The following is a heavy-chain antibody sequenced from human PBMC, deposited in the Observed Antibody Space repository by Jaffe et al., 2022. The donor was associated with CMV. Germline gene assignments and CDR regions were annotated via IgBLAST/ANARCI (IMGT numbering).Heavy chain of an antibody. J-gene: IGHJ6*03. CDR2: MYPGDGDT. CDR1: GYNFASYW. V-gene: IGHV5-51*01. CDR3: ARSPVLETSFEDDYYYYIDV. Sequence: EVQLVQSGAEVKKPGDSLKISCQGSGYNFASYWIGWVRQMPGKGLEWMGIMYPGDGDTRYSPSFQGQVTISADKSIFTAYLQWSSLKASDTAMYYCARSPVLETSFEDDYYYYIDVWGTGTTVHVSS. D-gene: IGHD3-3*01.